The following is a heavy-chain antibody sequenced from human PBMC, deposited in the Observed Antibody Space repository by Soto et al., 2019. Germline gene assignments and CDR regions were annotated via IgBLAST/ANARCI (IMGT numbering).Heavy chain of an antibody. V-gene: IGHV3-30-3*01. CDR3: ARSGYYTLPYYFDY. CDR2: ISYDGSNK. CDR1: GFTFSSYA. Sequence: HPGGSLRLSCAASGFTFSSYAMHWVRQAPGKGLEWVAVISYDGSNKYYADSVKGRFTISRDNSKNTLYLQMNSLRAEDTAVYYCARSGYYTLPYYFDYWGQGTLVTVSS. J-gene: IGHJ4*02. D-gene: IGHD3-3*01.